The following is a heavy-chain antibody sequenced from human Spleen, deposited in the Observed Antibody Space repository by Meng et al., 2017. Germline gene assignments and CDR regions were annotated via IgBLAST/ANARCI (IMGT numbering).Heavy chain of an antibody. D-gene: IGHD3-3*01. Sequence: GGSLRLSCAASGFTFSSYSMNWVRQAPGKGLEWISSISSSSSYIYYADSVKGRFTISRDNAKNSLYLQMNSLRAEDTAVYYCARDGPRRSGYYDYWGQGTLVTVSS. CDR2: ISSSSSYI. J-gene: IGHJ4*02. CDR1: GFTFSSYS. V-gene: IGHV3-21*01. CDR3: ARDGPRRSGYYDY.